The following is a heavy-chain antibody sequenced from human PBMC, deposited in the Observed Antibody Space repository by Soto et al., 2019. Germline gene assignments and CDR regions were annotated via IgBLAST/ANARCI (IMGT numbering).Heavy chain of an antibody. V-gene: IGHV4-30-4*01. Sequence: SETLSLTCTVSGGSIRSGDYYWSWISQPPGKGVEEIGYIYYSGSTYYNPSLKSRVTVAVDTSKNQCSLKLSSVTAADTAVYYCARGPSYDMSARCWFDPLGQGTLVTVS. J-gene: IGHJ5*02. CDR1: GGSIRSGDYY. CDR2: IYYSGST. CDR3: ARGPSYDMSARCWFDP. D-gene: IGHD3-10*01.